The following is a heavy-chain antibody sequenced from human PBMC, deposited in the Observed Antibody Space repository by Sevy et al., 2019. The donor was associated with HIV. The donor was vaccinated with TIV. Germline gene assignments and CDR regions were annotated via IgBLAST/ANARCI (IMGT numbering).Heavy chain of an antibody. CDR3: AKGRKVLLVVYAIPFDALDI. CDR2: IRYDGSNE. J-gene: IGHJ3*02. V-gene: IGHV3-30*02. D-gene: IGHD2-8*02. Sequence: GGSLRLSCAASGFTFSNYGIHWVRQAPGKGLEWVAFIRYDGSNEYYVDSVKGRFTISRDNSKSTLYLQMNSLSAEDTAVYYCAKGRKVLLVVYAIPFDALDIWGQGTMVTVSS. CDR1: GFTFSNYG.